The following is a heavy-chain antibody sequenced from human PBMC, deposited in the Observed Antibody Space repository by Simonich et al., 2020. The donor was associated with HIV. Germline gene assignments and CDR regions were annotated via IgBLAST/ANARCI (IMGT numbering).Heavy chain of an antibody. Sequence: EVQLVESGGGLVQPGGSLRLSCAASGFTFSSYSMNWVRQAPGKGLEWVSYISSSSSTRYYADAVKGRFTISRDNAKNSLYLQMNSLRAEDTAVYYCARGGSYDSSGYPFDYWGQGTLVTVSS. CDR2: ISSSSSTR. J-gene: IGHJ4*02. V-gene: IGHV3-48*01. CDR3: ARGGSYDSSGYPFDY. CDR1: GFTFSSYS. D-gene: IGHD3-22*01.